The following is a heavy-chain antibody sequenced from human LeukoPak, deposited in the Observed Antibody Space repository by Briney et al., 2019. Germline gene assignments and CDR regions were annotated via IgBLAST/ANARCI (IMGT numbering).Heavy chain of an antibody. V-gene: IGHV4-38-2*02. CDR2: IYHSGST. D-gene: IGHD6-13*01. CDR3: ARSYASSWYWNWFDP. CDR1: GYSISSGYY. Sequence: SETLSLTCTVSGYSISSGYYWAWIRQPPGKGLEWSGNIYHSGSTYYNPSLKSRVTISVDKSKNQFSLRLSSVTAADTAVYYCARSYASSWYWNWFDPWGQGTLVTVSS. J-gene: IGHJ5*02.